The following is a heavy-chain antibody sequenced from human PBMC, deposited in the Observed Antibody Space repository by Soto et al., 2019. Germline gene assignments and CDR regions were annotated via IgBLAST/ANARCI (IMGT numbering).Heavy chain of an antibody. J-gene: IGHJ6*02. D-gene: IGHD6-13*01. CDR3: ARGGYSSTWSNLLDRSGLDV. CDR1: GGTFSSYA. Sequence: QVQLVQSGAEAKKPGSSVKVSCKTSGGTFSSYAISWVRQAPGQGLEWMGGIVPLFRTTNYAQKFQGRVTNTADTSTYTVYIELRGLRSGDTAVYYCARGGYSSTWSNLLDRSGLDVWGQGTTVTVSS. V-gene: IGHV1-69*06. CDR2: IVPLFRTT.